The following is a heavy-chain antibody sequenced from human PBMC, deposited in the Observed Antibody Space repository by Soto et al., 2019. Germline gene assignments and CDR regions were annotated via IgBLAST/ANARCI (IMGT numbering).Heavy chain of an antibody. Sequence: SETLSLTCTVSGGSVSSSSYYWGWVRQPPGKGLEWIGSVYYSGSTYYNPSLKSRVTISVDTSKNQFSLKLSSVTAADTAVYYCARVDSYGLVPNWFDPWGQGTLVTVSS. D-gene: IGHD5-18*01. J-gene: IGHJ5*02. CDR2: VYYSGST. CDR3: ARVDSYGLVPNWFDP. V-gene: IGHV4-39*07. CDR1: GGSVSSSSYY.